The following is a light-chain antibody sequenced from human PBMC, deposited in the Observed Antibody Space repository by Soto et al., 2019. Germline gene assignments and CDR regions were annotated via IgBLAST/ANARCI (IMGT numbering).Light chain of an antibody. CDR2: DAS. Sequence: EIVLTQSPGTLSLSPGERATLSCRASQTVSSNYLAWYQQKLGQAPRLLMYDASSRATGIPDRFSGSGSGTDFTLTINRLEPEDFAVYYCQQYGTSPFTFGPGTKVDIK. V-gene: IGKV3-20*01. J-gene: IGKJ3*01. CDR3: QQYGTSPFT. CDR1: QTVSSNY.